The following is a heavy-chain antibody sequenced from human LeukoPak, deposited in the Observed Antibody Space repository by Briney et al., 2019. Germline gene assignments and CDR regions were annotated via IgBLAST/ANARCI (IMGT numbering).Heavy chain of an antibody. CDR1: GFTFSSYS. D-gene: IGHD5-18*01. J-gene: IGHJ4*02. CDR3: ARVEASGVGTAMVTSHSFDY. CDR2: ISSSSSYI. Sequence: GGSLRLSCAASGFTFSSYSMNWVRQAPGKGLEWVSSISSSSSYIYYADSVKGRFTISRDNAKNSLYLQMNSLRAEDTAVYYCARVEASGVGTAMVTSHSFDYWGQGTLVTVSS. V-gene: IGHV3-21*01.